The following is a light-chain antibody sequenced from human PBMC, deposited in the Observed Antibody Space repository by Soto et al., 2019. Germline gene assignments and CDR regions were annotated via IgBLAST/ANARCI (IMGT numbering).Light chain of an antibody. CDR1: RSVSDW. V-gene: IGKV1-5*03. J-gene: IGKJ1*01. CDR3: QQYHGAWT. CDR2: KAS. Sequence: DFQMTQFPSTLSASVGDSITITCRASRSVSDWLAWYQQQAGKAPKLLIFKASSLQSGVPSRFSGSGSGTEFTLTIISLQPDDSGTYYCQQYHGAWTFGQGTKVEIK.